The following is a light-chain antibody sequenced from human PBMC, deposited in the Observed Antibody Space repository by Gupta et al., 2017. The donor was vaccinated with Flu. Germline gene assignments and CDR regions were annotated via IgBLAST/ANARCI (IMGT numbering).Light chain of an antibody. CDR3: CSYAGSATIVL. V-gene: IGLV2-23*01. Sequence: QSALTQPASLYGSPGQSITISCTGTSSDIGTYNLVSWYQRYPGKAPKLIIYEGSERPSGVSNRFSGSKSGNTASLTISGLQAEDEANYYCCSYAGSATIVLFGGGTNLTVL. J-gene: IGLJ2*01. CDR2: EGS. CDR1: SSDIGTYNL.